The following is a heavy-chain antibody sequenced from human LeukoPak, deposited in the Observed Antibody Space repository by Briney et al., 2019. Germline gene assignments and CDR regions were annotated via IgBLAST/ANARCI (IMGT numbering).Heavy chain of an antibody. Sequence: PGGSLRLSCAASGFTFYSYGIHWVRQAPGKGLEWVSFISFDGTNTYYAEPVKGRFTISRDNSRNTLYLQMNSLGPEDTAIYFCAKGSGSPDHWGQGTLVIVSS. J-gene: IGHJ4*02. CDR3: AKGSGSPDH. D-gene: IGHD3-10*01. CDR2: ISFDGTNT. V-gene: IGHV3-30*18. CDR1: GFTFYSYG.